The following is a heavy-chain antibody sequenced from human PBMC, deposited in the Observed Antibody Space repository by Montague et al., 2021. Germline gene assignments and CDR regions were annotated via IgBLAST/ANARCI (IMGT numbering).Heavy chain of an antibody. CDR1: GASFNYGDYY. Sequence: TLSLTCNVSGASFNYGDYYWTWIRQHPGKGLEWIGYIHYTGYTQYNPSLNSRLTLSVDTSKNQFSLMLNSVTAADTAVYYCARDVGHSTPVGYFDSWGQGTRVIVSS. D-gene: IGHD1-26*01. V-gene: IGHV4-31*03. J-gene: IGHJ4*02. CDR2: IHYTGYT. CDR3: ARDVGHSTPVGYFDS.